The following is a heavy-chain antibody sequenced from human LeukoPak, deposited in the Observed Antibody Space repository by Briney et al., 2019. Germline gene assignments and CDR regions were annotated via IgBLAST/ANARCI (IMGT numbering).Heavy chain of an antibody. D-gene: IGHD2-21*01. Sequence: GGSLRLSCAASGFTFSASWMHWVRQAPGKGLVWVSRINGDGSTTDYADSAKGRFTISRDNAKNTLYLQMSSLRAEDTAVYYCARSGGGYWDSWGQGTLVTVSS. CDR1: GFTFSASW. J-gene: IGHJ4*02. CDR2: INGDGSTT. V-gene: IGHV3-74*01. CDR3: ARSGGGYWDS.